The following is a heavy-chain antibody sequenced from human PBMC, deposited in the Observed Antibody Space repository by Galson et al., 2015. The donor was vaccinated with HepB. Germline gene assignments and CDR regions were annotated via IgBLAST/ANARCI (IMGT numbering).Heavy chain of an antibody. CDR3: ARILVGATSFFDY. J-gene: IGHJ4*02. Sequence: SLRLSCAASGFTFNNYWMSWVRQAPGKGLEWVANINQDGSEKFYVDSLKGRFTISRDNAKNSLYLQMNSLRAEDTAVYYCARILVGATSFFDYWGQGTLVTVSS. CDR2: INQDGSEK. V-gene: IGHV3-7*03. D-gene: IGHD1-26*01. CDR1: GFTFNNYW.